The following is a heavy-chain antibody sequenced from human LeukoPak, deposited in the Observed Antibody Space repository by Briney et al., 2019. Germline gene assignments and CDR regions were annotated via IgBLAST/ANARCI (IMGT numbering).Heavy chain of an antibody. J-gene: IGHJ6*02. CDR1: GGTFSSYA. CDR2: IIPILGIA. Sequence: SVKVSCKASGGTFSSYAISWVRQAPGQGLEWMGRIIPILGIANYAQKFQGRVTITADKSTSTAYMELSSLRSEDTAVYYCARVLVPAAMPKGAYYYYGMDVWGQGTTVTVSS. D-gene: IGHD2-2*01. CDR3: ARVLVPAAMPKGAYYYYGMDV. V-gene: IGHV1-69*04.